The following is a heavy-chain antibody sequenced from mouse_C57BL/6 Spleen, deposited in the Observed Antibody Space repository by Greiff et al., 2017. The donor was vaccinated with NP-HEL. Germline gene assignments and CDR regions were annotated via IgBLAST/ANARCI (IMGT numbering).Heavy chain of an antibody. V-gene: IGHV1-76*01. CDR3: ARSEDGYDFWFAY. D-gene: IGHD2-2*01. Sequence: VQLQQSGAELVRPGASVKLSCKASGYTFTDYYINWVKQRPGQGLEWIARIYPGSGNTYYNEKFKGKATLTAEKSSSTAYMQLSSLTSEDSAVYFCARSEDGYDFWFAYWGQGTLVTVSA. J-gene: IGHJ3*01. CDR2: IYPGSGNT. CDR1: GYTFTDYY.